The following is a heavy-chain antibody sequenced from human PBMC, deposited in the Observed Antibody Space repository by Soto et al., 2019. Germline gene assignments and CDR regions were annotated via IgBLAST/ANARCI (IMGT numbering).Heavy chain of an antibody. J-gene: IGHJ3*02. D-gene: IGHD4-17*01. V-gene: IGHV3-74*01. CDR3: ARLRWDAFDI. Sequence: PGGSLRLSCTASGLTFSGYWMHWVRQAPGKGLVWVSRINSDGSSTSYADSVKGRFTISRDDAKNTLYLQMSILRAEDTAVYYCARLRWDAFDIRGQGTMVTVSS. CDR1: GLTFSGYW. CDR2: INSDGSST.